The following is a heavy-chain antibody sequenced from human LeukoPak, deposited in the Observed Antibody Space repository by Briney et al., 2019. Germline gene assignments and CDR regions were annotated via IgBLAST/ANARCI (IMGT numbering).Heavy chain of an antibody. CDR3: ARDYKLGD. CDR2: IYRDGKT. CDR1: GFSVSSSY. D-gene: IGHD3-10*01. V-gene: IGHV3-53*01. J-gene: IGHJ4*02. Sequence: GGSLRLSCAAFGFSVSSSYMNWVRQAPGKGLEWVSIIYRDGKTFYADYVKGRFTISRDSSKNTLYLQMNSLRAEDTAVYYCARDYKLGDWGQGTLVTVSS.